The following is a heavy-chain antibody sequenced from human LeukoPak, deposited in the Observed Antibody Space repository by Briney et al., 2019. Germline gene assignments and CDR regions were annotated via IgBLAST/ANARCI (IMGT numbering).Heavy chain of an antibody. CDR1: GGSFSGYS. J-gene: IGHJ5*02. CDR2: INHSGGT. V-gene: IGHV4-34*01. CDR3: ARAMVRGLMRWFDP. D-gene: IGHD3-10*01. Sequence: SETLSLTCAVYGGSFSGYSWNWIRQPPVKGLEWIGEINHSGGTNYNPSLKSRVTISVDTSKKQFSLKLSSVTAADTAVYYCARAMVRGLMRWFDPWGQGTLVTVSS.